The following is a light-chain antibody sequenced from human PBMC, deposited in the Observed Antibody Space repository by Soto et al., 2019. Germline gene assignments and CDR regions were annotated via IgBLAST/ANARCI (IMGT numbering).Light chain of an antibody. CDR1: QDIGTS. CDR2: AAS. Sequence: DIQLTQSPSFLSASVRDRVTITCRASQDIGTSLAWYQQRPGKAPKVLITAASTSQSEVPPRFRGSGSETEFTLTISSLQPEDLATYYCQQLNTYPLSFGGGTKVEI. J-gene: IGKJ4*01. V-gene: IGKV1-9*01. CDR3: QQLNTYPLS.